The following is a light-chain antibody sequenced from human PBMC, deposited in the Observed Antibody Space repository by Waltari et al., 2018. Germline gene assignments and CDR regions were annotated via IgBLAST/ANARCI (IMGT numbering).Light chain of an antibody. J-gene: IGLJ1*01. Sequence: QSVLTQPPSASGTPGQRVTISCSGSSSNIGSNTVNWYQQLPGTAPKLLIHSNNQRPPGVPDRFSGSKSGTSASLAISGLQSEDEADYYCAAWDDSLNGFYVFGTGTKVTVL. V-gene: IGLV1-44*01. CDR2: SNN. CDR1: SSNIGSNT. CDR3: AAWDDSLNGFYV.